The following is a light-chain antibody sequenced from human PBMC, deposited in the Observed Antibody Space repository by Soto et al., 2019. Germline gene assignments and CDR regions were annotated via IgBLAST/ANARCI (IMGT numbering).Light chain of an antibody. CDR1: SSDIGSYDH. CDR2: AVG. CDR3: ISYTDRQSYL. V-gene: IGLV2-14*03. Sequence: QSVLTRPASVSGSPGQSITMSCSGTSSDIGSYDHVAWYQQFPGKSPKLMIYAVGDRPSGVSDRFSGSKSGITASLTISGLQTEDEADYYCISYTDRQSYLFGTGTKATVL. J-gene: IGLJ1*01.